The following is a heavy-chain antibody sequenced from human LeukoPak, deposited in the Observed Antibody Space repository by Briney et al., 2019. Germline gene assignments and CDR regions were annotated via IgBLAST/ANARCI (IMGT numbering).Heavy chain of an antibody. J-gene: IGHJ4*02. CDR3: ARAPSGYSYGRFDY. Sequence: WETLSLTCTVSGGSMSDYYWSWIRQPPGKGLEWIGYIYSTGSTNYNPSLKSRVTISVDTSKNQFFLKLSSVTAADTALYYCARAPSGYSYGRFDYWGQGTLVTVSP. V-gene: IGHV4-59*01. CDR2: IYSTGST. D-gene: IGHD5-18*01. CDR1: GGSMSDYY.